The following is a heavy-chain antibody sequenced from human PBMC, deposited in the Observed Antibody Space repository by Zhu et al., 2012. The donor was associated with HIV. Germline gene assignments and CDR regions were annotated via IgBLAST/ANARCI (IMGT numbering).Heavy chain of an antibody. CDR2: IYHSGST. Sequence: QVQLQESGPGLVKPSETLSLTCAVSGYSISSGYYWGWIRQPPGKGLEWIGSIYHSGSTYYNPSLKSRVTISVDTSKNQFSLKLSSVTAADTAVYYCARDRESSGWYRVGWSDPWGQGTLVTVSS. D-gene: IGHD6-19*01. V-gene: IGHV4-38-2*02. CDR1: GYSISSGYY. CDR3: ARDRESSGWYRVGWSDP. J-gene: IGHJ5*02.